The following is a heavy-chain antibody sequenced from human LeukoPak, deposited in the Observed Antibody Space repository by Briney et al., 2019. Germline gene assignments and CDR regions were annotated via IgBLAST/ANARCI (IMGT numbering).Heavy chain of an antibody. D-gene: IGHD6-13*01. Sequence: GESLKISCKGSGYSFTSYWINWVRQMPGKGLESMGRIDPSDSYTSYSPSFQGHVTISADKSVSTAYLQWSSLQASDTAIYYCARVPIAAAAHYYYGMDVWGKGTTVTVSS. CDR2: IDPSDSYT. CDR3: ARVPIAAAAHYYYGMDV. J-gene: IGHJ6*04. V-gene: IGHV5-10-1*01. CDR1: GYSFTSYW.